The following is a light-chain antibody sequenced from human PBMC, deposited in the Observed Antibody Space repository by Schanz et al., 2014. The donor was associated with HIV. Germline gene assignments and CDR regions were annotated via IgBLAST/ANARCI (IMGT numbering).Light chain of an antibody. V-gene: IGKV1-9*01. CDR2: AVF. CDR1: QGISSY. CDR3: QQLSSYPWT. Sequence: DIQLTQSPSFLSASVGDRVTVTCRASQGISSYLAWYQQKPGKAPKLLIYAVFTLQNGVPSRFSGSGSGTDFTLTISSLQPEDFATYYCQQLSSYPWTFGQGTKVEIK. J-gene: IGKJ1*01.